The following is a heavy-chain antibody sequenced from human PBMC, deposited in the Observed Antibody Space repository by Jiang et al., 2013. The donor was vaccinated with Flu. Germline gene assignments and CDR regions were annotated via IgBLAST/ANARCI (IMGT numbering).Heavy chain of an antibody. J-gene: IGHJ2*01. CDR2: TYYRSKWYN. D-gene: IGHD6-25*01. CDR3: VRDAGSGLEYLDL. V-gene: IGHV6-1*01. Sequence: VSSNSAAWNWIRQSPSRGLEWLGRTYYRSKWYNDYAVSVKSRITINADTSKNQFSLQLNSVSPEDTAVYYCVRDAGSGLEYLDLWGRGTLVTVSS. CDR1: VSSNSAA.